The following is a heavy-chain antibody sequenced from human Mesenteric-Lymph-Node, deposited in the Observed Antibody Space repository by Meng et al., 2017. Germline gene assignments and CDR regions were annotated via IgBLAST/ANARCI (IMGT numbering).Heavy chain of an antibody. J-gene: IGHJ6*02. CDR2: IYYSGST. V-gene: IGHV4-61*01. Sequence: SETLSLTCTVSGGSVSSGSYYWSWIRQPPGKGLEWIGYIYYSGSTNYNPSLKSRVTIEVYTSKNRFSLKLSSVNAADTAVYYCARDYGNYYYYYGMDVWGQGTTVTVSS. CDR1: GGSVSSGSYY. D-gene: IGHD4-11*01. CDR3: ARDYGNYYYYYGMDV.